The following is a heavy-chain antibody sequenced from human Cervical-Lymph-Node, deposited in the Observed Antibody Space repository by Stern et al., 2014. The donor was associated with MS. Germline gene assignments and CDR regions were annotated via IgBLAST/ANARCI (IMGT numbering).Heavy chain of an antibody. CDR2: IYYSGST. D-gene: IGHD3-22*01. CDR3: ASGDYDSSGYHPTDFDY. J-gene: IGHJ4*02. Sequence: QLQLQESGPGLVKPSETLSLTCTVSGGSISSSSYYWGWIRQPPGKGLEWIGSIYYSGSTYYNPSLKSRVTISVDTSKNQFSLKLSSVTAADTAVYYCASGDYDSSGYHPTDFDYWGQGTLVTVSS. CDR1: GGSISSSSYY. V-gene: IGHV4-39*01.